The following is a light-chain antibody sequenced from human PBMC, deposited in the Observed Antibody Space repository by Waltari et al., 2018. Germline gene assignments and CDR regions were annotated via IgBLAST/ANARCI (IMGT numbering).Light chain of an antibody. J-gene: IGLJ2*01. V-gene: IGLV2-14*01. CDR3: TSYRSSSTPVV. CDR1: SDDVGAYNY. CDR2: EVN. Sequence: QSALTQPASVSGSPGQSITISCTGTSDDVGAYNYVSWYQQHPGLAPKLIIYEVNNRPFGISSRFSGSKPGNTASLTISGLQADDGSHYYCTSYRSSSTPVVFGGGTKLTVL.